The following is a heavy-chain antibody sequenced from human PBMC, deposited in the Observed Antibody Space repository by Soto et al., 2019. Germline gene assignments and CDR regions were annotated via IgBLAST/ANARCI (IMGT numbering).Heavy chain of an antibody. J-gene: IGHJ4*02. CDR3: ARVFGSSSLRWWWGQFDY. Sequence: EVQLVESGGGLVQPGGSLRLSCAASGFTVSSNYMSWVRQAPGKGLEWVSVIYSGGSTYYADSVKVRFPISRHNSNNTLYLQMNSLRAEDTAVYYCARVFGSSSLRWWWGQFDYWGQGTLVTVSS. V-gene: IGHV3-53*04. CDR1: GFTVSSNY. D-gene: IGHD6-6*01. CDR2: IYSGGST.